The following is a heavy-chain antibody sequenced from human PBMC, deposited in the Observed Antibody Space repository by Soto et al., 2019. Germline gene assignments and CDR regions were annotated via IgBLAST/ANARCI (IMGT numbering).Heavy chain of an antibody. CDR3: ARDPGGHNYGVDS. CDR2: IWYDGSNK. CDR1: GFTLTSYG. V-gene: IGHV3-33*01. D-gene: IGHD5-18*01. Sequence: QVQLVESGGGVVQPGRSLRLSCAASGFTLTSYGMHWVRQAPGKGLEWLAVIWYDGSNKYYADSVKGRFTISRDISKNTLYLQMNSLRAEDTAVYYCARDPGGHNYGVDSWGQGTLVTVSS. J-gene: IGHJ4*02.